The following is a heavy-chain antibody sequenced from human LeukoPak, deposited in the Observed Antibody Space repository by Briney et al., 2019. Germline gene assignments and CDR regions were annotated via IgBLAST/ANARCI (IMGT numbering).Heavy chain of an antibody. V-gene: IGHV1-2*04. CDR3: ARGGYDLDY. D-gene: IGHD3-22*01. Sequence: VASVKVSFTASGYSFTDYYIHWVRQAPGQGLGWMGWINPFSGGTKYAQKFQGWVTMTRDTSISTAYMELSRLTSDDTAVYYCARGGYDLDYWGQGTLVTVSS. J-gene: IGHJ4*02. CDR1: GYSFTDYY. CDR2: INPFSGGT.